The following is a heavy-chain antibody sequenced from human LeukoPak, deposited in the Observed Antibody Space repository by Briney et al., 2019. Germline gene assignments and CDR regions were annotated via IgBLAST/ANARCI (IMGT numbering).Heavy chain of an antibody. CDR1: GGTFNSYA. Sequence: SVKVSCKASGGTFNSYAISWVRQAPGQGLEWMGGIIPIFGTANYAQKFQGRVTITADESTSTAYMELSSLRSEDTAVYYCARVVIAVAGPEVYYYYYGMDVWGQGTTVTVSS. CDR2: IIPIFGTA. D-gene: IGHD6-19*01. CDR3: ARVVIAVAGPEVYYYYYGMDV. J-gene: IGHJ6*02. V-gene: IGHV1-69*13.